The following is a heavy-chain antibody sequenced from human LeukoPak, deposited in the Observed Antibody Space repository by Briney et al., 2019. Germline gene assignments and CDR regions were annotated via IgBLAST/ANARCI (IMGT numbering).Heavy chain of an antibody. D-gene: IGHD5/OR15-5a*01. CDR2: IYYSGST. CDR3: ARESTIWDAFDI. J-gene: IGHJ3*02. V-gene: IGHV4-59*01. Sequence: SETLSLTCTVSGGSISSYYWSWIRQPPGKGLEWIGYIYYSGSTNYNPSLKSRVTISVDTSKSQFSLKLYSVTAADTAVYYCARESTIWDAFDIWGQGTMVTVSS. CDR1: GGSISSYY.